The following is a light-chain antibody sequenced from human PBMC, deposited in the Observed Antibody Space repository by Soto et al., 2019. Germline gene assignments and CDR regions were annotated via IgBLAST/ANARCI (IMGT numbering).Light chain of an antibody. CDR3: QQTRSGIN. CDR2: AAS. V-gene: IGKV1-39*01. J-gene: IGKJ5*01. Sequence: DFQLTQSPPALSATVGDRVTITCRASQTIDSYLNWFQQKPGMAPKLLIYAASKLQSGVPSRCRGSGSGTAFTLTIDTLQPDDFAYYYCQQTRSGINIGKGTRLEI. CDR1: QTIDSY.